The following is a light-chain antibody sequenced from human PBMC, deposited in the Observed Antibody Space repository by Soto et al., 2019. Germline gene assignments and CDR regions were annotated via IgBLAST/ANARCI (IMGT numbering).Light chain of an antibody. CDR3: QQYGSSGT. Sequence: EIVLTQSPGTLSLSPGERATPSCGASQSVSSSYLAWYQQKPGQAPRLLIYGASSRATGIPDRFSGSGSGTDFTLTISRLEPEDFAVYYCQQYGSSGTFGQGTKVDIK. CDR2: GAS. V-gene: IGKV3-20*01. J-gene: IGKJ1*01. CDR1: QSVSSSY.